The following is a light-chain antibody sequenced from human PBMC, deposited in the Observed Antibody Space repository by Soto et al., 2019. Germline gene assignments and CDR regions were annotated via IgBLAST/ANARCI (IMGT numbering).Light chain of an antibody. V-gene: IGLV1-51*01. CDR2: DDN. J-gene: IGLJ2*01. Sequence: QSVLTQPPSVSAAPRQKVTISCSGSNSNIGSHSVSWFQQLPGTAPKLLIYDDNRRPSGIPDRFSGSKSGTSATLVITGLQTGDEADYYCGAWDSRLTARVFGGGTKLTVL. CDR3: GAWDSRLTARV. CDR1: NSNIGSHS.